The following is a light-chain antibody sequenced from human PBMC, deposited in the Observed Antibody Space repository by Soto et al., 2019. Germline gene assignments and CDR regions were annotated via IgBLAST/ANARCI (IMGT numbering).Light chain of an antibody. Sequence: QAVVTQEPSLTVSPGGTVTLTCASSAGAVTSAYYTNWLQQKPGQAPRALIYSTSEKHSWTPARFSGSLLGGKAALTLSAAQPEDAADYYCLLYYGGAKVLFGGGTKLTVL. CDR3: LLYYGGAKVL. CDR1: AGAVTSAYY. J-gene: IGLJ2*01. CDR2: STS. V-gene: IGLV7-43*01.